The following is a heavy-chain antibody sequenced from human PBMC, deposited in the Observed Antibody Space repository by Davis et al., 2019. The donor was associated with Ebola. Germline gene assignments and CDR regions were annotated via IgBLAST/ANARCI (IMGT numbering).Heavy chain of an antibody. V-gene: IGHV4-39*01. Sequence: SETLSLTCTVSGGSISSSSYYWGWIRQPPGKGLEWLGSIYYSGSTYYNPSLKSRVTISVDTSKNQFSLKLISVTAADTAVYYCARRRPSSGWYYFDYWGQGTLVTVSS. D-gene: IGHD6-19*01. J-gene: IGHJ4*02. CDR1: GGSISSSSYY. CDR3: ARRRPSSGWYYFDY. CDR2: IYYSGST.